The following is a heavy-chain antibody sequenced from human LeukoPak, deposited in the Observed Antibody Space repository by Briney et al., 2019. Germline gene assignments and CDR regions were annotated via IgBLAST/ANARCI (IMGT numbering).Heavy chain of an antibody. J-gene: IGHJ4*02. CDR2: IYPGDSDT. Sequence: GESLKISCKGSGYIFTNYLIGWVRQMPGKGLEWMGIIYPGDSDTRYTPSLQGQVTISADNSISTAYLQWSSLNASDTAMYYCAMRDSSGYSFDYWGQGTLVTVSP. D-gene: IGHD3-22*01. CDR3: AMRDSSGYSFDY. V-gene: IGHV5-51*01. CDR1: GYIFTNYL.